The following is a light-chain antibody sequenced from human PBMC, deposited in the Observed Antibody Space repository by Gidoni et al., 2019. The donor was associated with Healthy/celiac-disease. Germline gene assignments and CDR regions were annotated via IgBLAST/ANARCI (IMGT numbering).Light chain of an antibody. V-gene: IGKV4-1*01. CDR1: QSVLYSSNNKNY. Sequence: DIVTTQSPDSLAVSLGERATINCKSSQSVLYSSNNKNYLAWYQQKPGQPPKLLIYWASTRESGVPDRFSVSGSGTDFTLTISSLQAEDVAVYYCQQYYSTPSITFXQXTRLEIK. CDR3: QQYYSTPSIT. CDR2: WAS. J-gene: IGKJ5*01.